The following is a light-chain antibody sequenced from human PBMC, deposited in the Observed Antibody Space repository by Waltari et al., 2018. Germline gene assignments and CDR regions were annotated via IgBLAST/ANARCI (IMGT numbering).Light chain of an antibody. CDR2: AAS. V-gene: IGKV1-5*01. CDR3: QQYETYSGT. CDR1: QNINSW. J-gene: IGKJ1*01. Sequence: DIQMTQSPSTLSASAGDIVTITCRASQNINSWLAWYQQKPGKAPKLLIHAASSLQSGVPSRFSGGGSGTEFTLTISNLQPDDFATYYCQQYETYSGTFGQGTKVEIK.